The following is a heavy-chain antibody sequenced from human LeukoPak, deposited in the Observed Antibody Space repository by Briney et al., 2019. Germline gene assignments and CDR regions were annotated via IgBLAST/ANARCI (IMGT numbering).Heavy chain of an antibody. D-gene: IGHD6-13*01. V-gene: IGHV3-23*01. CDR1: GFTVSSNY. CDR3: AKDLRKQLAYFDY. CDR2: ISGSGGST. J-gene: IGHJ4*02. Sequence: PGGSLRLSCAASGFTVSSNYMSWVRQAPGKGLEWVSAISGSGGSTYYADSVKGRFTISRDNSKNTLYLQMNSLRAEDTAVYYCAKDLRKQLAYFDYWGQGTLVTVSS.